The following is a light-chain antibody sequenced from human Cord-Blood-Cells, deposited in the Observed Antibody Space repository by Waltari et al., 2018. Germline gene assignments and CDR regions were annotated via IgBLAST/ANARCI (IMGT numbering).Light chain of an antibody. CDR1: SSDVGSYNL. CDR2: EVS. J-gene: IGLJ2*01. CDR3: CSYAGSSTFVV. Sequence: QSALTQPASVSGSPGQSITISCTGTSSDVGSYNLVSWYHKHPGKAPKLMMYEVSKRPSGVSNRFSGYKSGNTASLAIAGLQAEDEADYYCCSYAGSSTFVVFGGGTKLTVL. V-gene: IGLV2-23*02.